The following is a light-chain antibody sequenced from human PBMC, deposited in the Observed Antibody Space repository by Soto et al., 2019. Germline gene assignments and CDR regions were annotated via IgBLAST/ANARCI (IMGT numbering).Light chain of an antibody. CDR2: GAS. CDR3: QQYNNWPRT. CDR1: QSVSSN. V-gene: IGKV3-15*01. Sequence: EIVMTQSPATLSLSAGERATLSWGASQSVSSNLAWYQQKPGQAPTLLIYGASTRATGIPARFSGSGSGTEFTLTISSLKYEDFAVYYCQQYNNWPRTFGQGTKVDIK. J-gene: IGKJ1*01.